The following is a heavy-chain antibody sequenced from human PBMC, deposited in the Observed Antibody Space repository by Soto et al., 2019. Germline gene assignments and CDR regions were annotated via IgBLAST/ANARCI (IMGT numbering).Heavy chain of an antibody. CDR3: ARGHTTFGFYYYGLDV. D-gene: IGHD3-10*01. Sequence: QVQLQESGPGLVKPSQTLSLTCTVSGGSISSDRYFWSWVRQHPGKGLEWIAYILNSGSTYFNPSRKSRVTISVDTSKSQFSLNLSSVTAADTAVYYCARGHTTFGFYYYGLDVWVQGTTVIVSS. J-gene: IGHJ6*02. V-gene: IGHV4-31*03. CDR2: ILNSGST. CDR1: GGSISSDRYF.